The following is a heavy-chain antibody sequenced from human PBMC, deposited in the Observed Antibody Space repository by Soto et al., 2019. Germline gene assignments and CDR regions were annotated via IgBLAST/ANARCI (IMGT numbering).Heavy chain of an antibody. CDR3: AADDMTTFI. J-gene: IGHJ4*02. Sequence: ASVKVSCKASGFTFPSSAGQWVRQARGQRLEWIGWIVVGSGNTNSAQKFQERVTFTRDMSTSTVYMELSSLKFEDTAVYYCAADDMTTFIWGQGTLVTVSS. V-gene: IGHV1-58*01. CDR1: GFTFPSSA. CDR2: IVVGSGNT. D-gene: IGHD1-1*01.